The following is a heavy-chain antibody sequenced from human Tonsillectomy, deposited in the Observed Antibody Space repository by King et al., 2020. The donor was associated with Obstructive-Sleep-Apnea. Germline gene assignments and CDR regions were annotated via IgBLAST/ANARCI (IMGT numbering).Heavy chain of an antibody. D-gene: IGHD3-22*01. J-gene: IGHJ4*02. CDR3: ARDGGGFYYYDTLDYFDY. CDR2: ISYDGSNK. Sequence: QVQLVESGGGVVQPGRSLRLSCAASGFTFSSYAMHWVRQAPGKGLEWVSVISYDGSNKYYADSVKGRFTISQDNSKNTMYLQMNSLRAEDTAVYYLARDGGGFYYYDTLDYFDYWGQGTLVTVSS. V-gene: IGHV3-30*04. CDR1: GFTFSSYA.